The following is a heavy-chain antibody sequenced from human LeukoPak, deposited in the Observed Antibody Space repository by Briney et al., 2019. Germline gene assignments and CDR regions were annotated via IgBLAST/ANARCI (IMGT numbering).Heavy chain of an antibody. CDR1: GGSISSYY. Sequence: SETLSLTCTVSGGSISSYYWSWIRQPPGKGLERIGYIYYSGSTNYNPSLKSRVTISVDTSKNQFSLKLSSVTAADTAVYYCARLYYYDFGPYGMDVWGQGTTVTVSS. J-gene: IGHJ6*02. D-gene: IGHD3-22*01. CDR2: IYYSGST. V-gene: IGHV4-59*08. CDR3: ARLYYYDFGPYGMDV.